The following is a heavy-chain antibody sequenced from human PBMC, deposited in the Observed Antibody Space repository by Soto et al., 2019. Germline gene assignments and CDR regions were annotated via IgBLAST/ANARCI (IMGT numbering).Heavy chain of an antibody. V-gene: IGHV3-23*01. CDR2: ISGSGGST. CDR3: AKGERGSSGWYAEGKSEIYYYYYGMDV. Sequence: LRLSCAASGFTFSSYAMSWVRQAPGKGLEWVSAISGSGGSTYYADSVKGRFTISRDNSKNTLYLQMNSLRAEDTAVYYCAKGERGSSGWYAEGKSEIYYYYYGMDVWGQGATVTVSS. J-gene: IGHJ6*02. D-gene: IGHD6-19*01. CDR1: GFTFSSYA.